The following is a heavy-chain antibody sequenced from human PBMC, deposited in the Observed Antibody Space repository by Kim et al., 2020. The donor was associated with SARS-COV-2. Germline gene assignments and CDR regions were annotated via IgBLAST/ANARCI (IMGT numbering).Heavy chain of an antibody. Sequence: GGSLRLSCAASGFTFSSYEMNWVRQAPGKGLEWVSYISSSGSTIYYADSVKGRFTISRDNAKNSLYLQMNSLRAEDTAVYYCARAPDIVVVPAAMSTFDIWGQGTMVTVSS. CDR1: GFTFSSYE. J-gene: IGHJ3*02. CDR2: ISSSGSTI. V-gene: IGHV3-48*03. CDR3: ARAPDIVVVPAAMSTFDI. D-gene: IGHD2-2*01.